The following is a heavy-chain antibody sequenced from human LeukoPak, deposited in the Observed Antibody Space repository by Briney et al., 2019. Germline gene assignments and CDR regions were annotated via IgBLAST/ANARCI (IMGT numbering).Heavy chain of an antibody. CDR3: AKDLKYSSSWYSALYY. D-gene: IGHD6-13*01. Sequence: GGSLRLSCAASGFTFSSHAMSWVRQAPGKGLEWVSAISGSGGSTYYADSVKGRFTISRDNSKNTLYLQMNSLRAEDTAVYYCAKDLKYSSSWYSALYYWGQGTLVTVSS. V-gene: IGHV3-23*01. CDR2: ISGSGGST. J-gene: IGHJ4*02. CDR1: GFTFSSHA.